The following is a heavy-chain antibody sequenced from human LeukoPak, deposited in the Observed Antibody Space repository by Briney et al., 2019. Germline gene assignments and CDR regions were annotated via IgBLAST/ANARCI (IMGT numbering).Heavy chain of an antibody. Sequence: SETLSLTCTVSSYSISSGYYWGWIRQPPGKGLEWIGSIYHSGNTYYNPSLKGRVTISIDTSKNQFSLKVSSVTAADTAVYYCARDMMGHDDAFDIWGQGTRVTVSS. D-gene: IGHD3-16*01. J-gene: IGHJ3*02. V-gene: IGHV4-38-2*02. CDR3: ARDMMGHDDAFDI. CDR1: SYSISSGYY. CDR2: IYHSGNT.